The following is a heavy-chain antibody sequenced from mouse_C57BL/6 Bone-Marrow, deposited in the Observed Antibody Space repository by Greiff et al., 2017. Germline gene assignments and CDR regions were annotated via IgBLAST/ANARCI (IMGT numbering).Heavy chain of an antibody. V-gene: IGHV1-81*01. J-gene: IGHJ2*01. CDR1: GYTFTSYG. CDR2: IYPRSGNT. Sequence: QLQQSGAELARPGASVKLSCKASGYTFTSYGISWVKQRTGQGLEWIGEIYPRSGNTYYNEKFKGKATLTADKSSSTVYMELRSLTSEDSAVYFCASSNWDGFYYFDYWGQGTTLTVSS. CDR3: ASSNWDGFYYFDY. D-gene: IGHD4-1*01.